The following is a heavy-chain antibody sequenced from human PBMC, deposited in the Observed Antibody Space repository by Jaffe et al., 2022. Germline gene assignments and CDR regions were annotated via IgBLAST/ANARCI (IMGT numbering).Heavy chain of an antibody. CDR1: GGSISSSSYY. Sequence: QLQLQESGPGLVKPSETLSLTCTVSGGSISSSSYYWGWIRQPPGKGLEWIGSIYYSGSTYYNPSLKSRVTISVDTSKNQFSLKLSSVTAADTAVYYCARIYCSSTSCYVGGRVWGPYYFDYWGQGTLVTVSS. CDR2: IYYSGST. J-gene: IGHJ4*02. CDR3: ARIYCSSTSCYVGGRVWGPYYFDY. D-gene: IGHD2-2*01. V-gene: IGHV4-39*01.